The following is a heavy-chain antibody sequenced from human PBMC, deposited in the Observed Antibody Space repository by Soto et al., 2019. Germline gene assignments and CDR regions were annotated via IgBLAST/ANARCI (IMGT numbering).Heavy chain of an antibody. Sequence: ASVKVSCKASGGTFSSYTISWVRQAPGQGLEWMGRIIPILGIANYAQKFQGRVTITADKSTSTAYMELSSLRSEDTAVYYCAGSIVVVPAAKIWFDPWGQGTLVTVSS. J-gene: IGHJ5*02. CDR1: GGTFSSYT. CDR3: AGSIVVVPAAKIWFDP. CDR2: IIPILGIA. D-gene: IGHD2-2*01. V-gene: IGHV1-69*02.